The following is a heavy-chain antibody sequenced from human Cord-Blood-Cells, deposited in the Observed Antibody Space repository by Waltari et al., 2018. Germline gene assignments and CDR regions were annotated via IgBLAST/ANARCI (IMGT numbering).Heavy chain of an antibody. CDR2: IYSGGST. CDR1: GFTVSSNY. CDR3: ARVPYSSSSYYFDY. D-gene: IGHD6-6*01. V-gene: IGHV3-53*01. J-gene: IGHJ4*02. Sequence: EVQLVESGGGLIQPGGSLRLSCAASGFTVSSNYMSWVRQAPGKGLEWVSVIYSGGSTYYADSVKGRFTISRDNSKNTLYLKMNSLRAEDTAVYYCARVPYSSSSYYFDYWGQGTLVTVSS.